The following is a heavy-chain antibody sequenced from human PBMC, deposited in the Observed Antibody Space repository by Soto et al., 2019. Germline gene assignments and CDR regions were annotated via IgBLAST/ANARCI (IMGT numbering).Heavy chain of an antibody. CDR1: GFSLSTSGVG. D-gene: IGHD2-15*01. Sequence: QITLKESGPTLVKPTQTPTLTCTFSGFSLSTSGVGVAWIRQPPGKALEWLALIYWDDDKRYRPSLETRLTVTKDTSKNQVVVSMTNMDSVDTATYYCAYLPCSGGSCYWFSYSGMDVWGQGTTVTVSS. CDR3: AYLPCSGGSCYWFSYSGMDV. J-gene: IGHJ6*02. CDR2: IYWDDDK. V-gene: IGHV2-5*02.